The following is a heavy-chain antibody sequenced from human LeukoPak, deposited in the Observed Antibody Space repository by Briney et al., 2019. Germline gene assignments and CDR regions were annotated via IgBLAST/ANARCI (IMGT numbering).Heavy chain of an antibody. Sequence: GGSLRLSCAASGFTVSSNYMSWVRQAPGKWLEWVSVIYSGGSTYYADSVKGRFTISRDYSKNALYLQMNSLRAEDTAVYYCARDRIHYFDYWGQGTVVTVSS. V-gene: IGHV3-53*01. CDR1: GFTVSSNY. J-gene: IGHJ4*02. CDR2: IYSGGST. CDR3: ARDRIHYFDY. D-gene: IGHD5-18*01.